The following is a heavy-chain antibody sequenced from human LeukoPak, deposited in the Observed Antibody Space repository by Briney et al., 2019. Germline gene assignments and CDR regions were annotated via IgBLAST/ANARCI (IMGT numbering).Heavy chain of an antibody. CDR3: ARETTYGGYDY. V-gene: IGHV1-18*01. Sequence: ASVTVSCKASGYTFTSYGISWVRQAPGQGLEWMGWISAYNGNTNYAQKLQGRVTMTTDTSTSTAYMELRSLRSDNTAVYYCARETTYGGYDYWGRGTLVTVSS. CDR1: GYTFTSYG. CDR2: ISAYNGNT. J-gene: IGHJ4*02. D-gene: IGHD5-12*01.